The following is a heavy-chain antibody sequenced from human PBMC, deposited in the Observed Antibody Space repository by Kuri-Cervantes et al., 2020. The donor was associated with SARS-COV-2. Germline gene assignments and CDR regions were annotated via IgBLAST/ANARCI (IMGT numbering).Heavy chain of an antibody. D-gene: IGHD2-21*01. J-gene: IGHJ4*02. CDR2: ISSDGKNK. CDR1: GFNFRTTD. Sequence: GESLKISCVASGFNFRTTDMHWVRQAPGKGLEWVTFISSDGKNKKCMASGKGRFTISRDNSQNTLHLQMKSLRDEDTAIYYCAKDRAGVHDFWGQGTLVTVSS. V-gene: IGHV3-30*18. CDR3: AKDRAGVHDF.